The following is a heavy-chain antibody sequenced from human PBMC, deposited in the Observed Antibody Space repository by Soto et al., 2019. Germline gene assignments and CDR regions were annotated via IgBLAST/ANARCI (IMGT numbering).Heavy chain of an antibody. Sequence: GGSLRLSCAASGFTFSSYSMNWVRQAPGKGLEWVSSISSSSSYIYYADSVKGRFTISRDNAKNSLYLQMNSLRAEDTAVYYCARDRSSSSWYGRRYYYYYYMDVWGKGTTVTVSS. J-gene: IGHJ6*03. CDR3: ARDRSSSSWYGRRYYYYYYMDV. V-gene: IGHV3-21*01. CDR2: ISSSSSYI. CDR1: GFTFSSYS. D-gene: IGHD6-13*01.